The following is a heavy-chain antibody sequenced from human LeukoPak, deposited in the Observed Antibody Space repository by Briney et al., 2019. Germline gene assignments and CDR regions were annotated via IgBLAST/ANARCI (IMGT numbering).Heavy chain of an antibody. V-gene: IGHV3-48*04. D-gene: IGHD3-16*01. CDR3: ARRVPNEVITDYFDY. Sequence: GGSLRLSCAASGFTFSNYWMSWVRQAPGKGLEWISFIHSSGAIIFYAESVKGRFTISRDNAKNSLFLQMNSLRAEDTAVYYCARRVPNEVITDYFDYWGPGTLVTVSS. CDR2: IHSSGAII. J-gene: IGHJ4*02. CDR1: GFTFSNYW.